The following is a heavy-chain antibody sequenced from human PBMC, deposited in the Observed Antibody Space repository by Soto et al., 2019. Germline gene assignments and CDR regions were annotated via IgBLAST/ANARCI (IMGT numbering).Heavy chain of an antibody. CDR1: GYSFTSYW. J-gene: IGHJ6*02. CDR3: AREGLDCSSTSCHYYYYYGMDV. D-gene: IGHD2-2*01. CDR2: IYPGDSDT. V-gene: IGHV5-51*01. Sequence: ESLKISCKGSGYSFTSYWIGWVRQMPGKGLEWMGIIYPGDSDTRYSPSFQGQVTISADRSISTAYLQWSSLKASDTAMYYCAREGLDCSSTSCHYYYYYGMDVWGQGTTVTVSS.